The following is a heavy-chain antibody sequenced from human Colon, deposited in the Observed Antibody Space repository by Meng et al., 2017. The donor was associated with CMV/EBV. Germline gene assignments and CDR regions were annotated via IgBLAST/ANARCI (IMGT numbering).Heavy chain of an antibody. CDR1: GDSITGYY. CDR3: ARGVSNYNY. V-gene: IGHV4-59*01. D-gene: IGHD4-11*01. Sequence: SETLSLTCNVSGDSITGYYWTWIRQPPGKGLEWIGYVYDSGSTNYNPSLKSRLSISVDTSKNQFSLKPTSVTAADTAVYYCARGVSNYNYWGQGTLVTVSS. CDR2: VYDSGST. J-gene: IGHJ4*02.